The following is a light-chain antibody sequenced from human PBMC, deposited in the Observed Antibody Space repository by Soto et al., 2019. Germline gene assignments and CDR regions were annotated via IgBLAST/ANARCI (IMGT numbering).Light chain of an antibody. CDR1: SGHSNYA. CDR2: VNSGGSH. J-gene: IGLJ7*01. CDR3: QTWGTGSAFVV. V-gene: IGLV4-69*01. Sequence: QPVLTQSPSSSASLGASVKLTCTLSSGHSNYAIAWHQQQPEKGPRYLMKVNSGGSHIKGDGIPDRFSGSSSGAERYLFISSVQSEDEADYYCQTWGTGSAFVVFGGGTQLTVL.